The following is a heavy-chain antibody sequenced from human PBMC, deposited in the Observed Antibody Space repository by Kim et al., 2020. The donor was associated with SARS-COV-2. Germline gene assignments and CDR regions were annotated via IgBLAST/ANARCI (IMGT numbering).Heavy chain of an antibody. CDR2: IYPGDSDT. CDR3: ARLQYCSSTSCYVSSGWFRRYFDY. Sequence: GESLKISCKGSGYRFTNYWIAWVRQMPGKGLEWMGIIYPGDSDTRYSPSFQGQVTISADKSISIPYLQWSSLKASDTAMYYCARLQYCSSTSCYVSSGWFRRYFDYWGQGTLVTVSS. J-gene: IGHJ4*02. D-gene: IGHD2-2*01. CDR1: GYRFTNYW. V-gene: IGHV5-51*01.